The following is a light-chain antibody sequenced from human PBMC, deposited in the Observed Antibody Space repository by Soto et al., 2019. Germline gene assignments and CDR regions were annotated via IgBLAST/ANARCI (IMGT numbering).Light chain of an antibody. J-gene: IGLJ3*02. CDR1: SSDVGSHNL. Sequence: QSALTQPASVSGSPGQSITISCTGTSSDVGSHNLVSWYQQHPGKAPKIIISEDSKRPSGISNRFSGSKSGNTASLTISGLQAEDAADYYCCSYASGSTLVFGGGTKLTVL. CDR3: CSYASGSTLV. CDR2: EDS. V-gene: IGLV2-23*01.